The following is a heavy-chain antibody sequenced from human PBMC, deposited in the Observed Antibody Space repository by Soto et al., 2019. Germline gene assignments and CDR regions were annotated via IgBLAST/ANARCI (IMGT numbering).Heavy chain of an antibody. CDR3: ARRCNTGEIDY. CDR2: ISAYTGNT. CDR1: GYIFNSFG. V-gene: IGHV1-18*01. Sequence: QVQLVQSGGEVKKPGASVKVSCKASGYIFNSFGISWVRQAPGQGLEWMGWISAYTGNTKYAQNFQGRVTMTTDTSTRTAYMELRSLRSDDTAVYYCARRCNTGEIDYWGQGTLVTVSS. D-gene: IGHD3-16*01. J-gene: IGHJ4*02.